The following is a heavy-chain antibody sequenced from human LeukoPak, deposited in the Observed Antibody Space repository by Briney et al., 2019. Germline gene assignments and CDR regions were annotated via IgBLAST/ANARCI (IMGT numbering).Heavy chain of an antibody. CDR2: ISAYNGNT. D-gene: IGHD3-10*01. CDR1: GYTFTSYG. J-gene: IGHJ4*02. Sequence: ASVKVSCKASGYTFTSYGISWVRQAPGQGLEWMGWISAYNGNTNYAQKLQGRVTMTTDTSTSTAYMELRSLRSGDTAVYYCARDLVFWGSGSYFSPPQDYWGQGTLVTVSS. V-gene: IGHV1-18*01. CDR3: ARDLVFWGSGSYFSPPQDY.